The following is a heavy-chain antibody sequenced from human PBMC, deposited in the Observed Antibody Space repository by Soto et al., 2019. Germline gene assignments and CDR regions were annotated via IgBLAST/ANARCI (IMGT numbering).Heavy chain of an antibody. CDR1: GFTFSSYG. J-gene: IGHJ3*02. CDR3: ARDVGPITIFGVVDDAFDI. D-gene: IGHD3-3*01. CDR2: IWYDGSNK. Sequence: QVQLVESGGGVVQPGRSLRLSCAASGFTFSSYGMHWVRQAPGKGLEWVAVIWYDGSNKYYADSVKGRFTISRDNSKNTLYLQMNSLRAEDTAVYYCARDVGPITIFGVVDDAFDIWGQGTMVTVSS. V-gene: IGHV3-33*01.